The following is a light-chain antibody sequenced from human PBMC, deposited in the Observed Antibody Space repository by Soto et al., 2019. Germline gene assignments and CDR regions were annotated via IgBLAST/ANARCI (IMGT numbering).Light chain of an antibody. Sequence: IVLTQSPATLSFSSGERATLSCRASQSIAIYLAWYQQRSGQSPRLLIYDTFNRAPGIPDRFSGSGSGTDFPLTTSSLEPKDFAVYSCKQRAPGPWTFGKGTTV. CDR1: QSIAIY. CDR2: DTF. J-gene: IGKJ4*01. V-gene: IGKV3-11*01. CDR3: KQRAPGPWT.